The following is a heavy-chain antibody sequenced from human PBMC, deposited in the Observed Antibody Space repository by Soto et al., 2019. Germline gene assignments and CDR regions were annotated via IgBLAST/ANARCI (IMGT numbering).Heavy chain of an antibody. D-gene: IGHD3-3*01. V-gene: IGHV3-23*01. CDR3: AKDGGLTYYDFFPSEFDP. CDR2: ISGSGGST. Sequence: GGSLRLSCAASGFTFSSYAMSWVRQAPGKGLEWVSAISGSGGSTYYADSVKGRFTISRDNSKNTLYLQMNSLRAEDTAVYYCAKDGGLTYYDFFPSEFDPWGQGTLVTVSS. J-gene: IGHJ5*02. CDR1: GFTFSSYA.